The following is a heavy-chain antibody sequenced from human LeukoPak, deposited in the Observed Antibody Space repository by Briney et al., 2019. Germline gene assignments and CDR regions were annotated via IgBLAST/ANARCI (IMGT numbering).Heavy chain of an antibody. V-gene: IGHV4-30-4*08. CDR2: IYYSGST. CDR3: ARDGTTTVTQHWYFDL. CDR1: GGSISSGGYY. J-gene: IGHJ2*01. D-gene: IGHD4-17*01. Sequence: PSQTLSLTCTVSGGSISSGGYYWSWIRQPPGKGLEWIGYIYYSGSTYYNPSLKSRVTISVDTSKNQFSLKLSSVTAADTAVYYCARDGTTTVTQHWYFDLWGRGTLVTVSS.